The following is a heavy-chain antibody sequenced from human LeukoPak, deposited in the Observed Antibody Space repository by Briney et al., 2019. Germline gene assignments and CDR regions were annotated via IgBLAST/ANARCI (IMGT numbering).Heavy chain of an antibody. V-gene: IGHV4-59*01. CDR2: IYYSGST. D-gene: IGHD6-6*01. J-gene: IGHJ4*02. CDR3: ASYSISETRSFFDS. CDR1: GGSISGYY. Sequence: SETLPLTCTVSGGSISGYYWSWIRQPPGKGLEWIGYIYYSGSTNYNPSLKSRVTISGDTSKKQFSLKLTSVTAADTAVYYCASYSISETRSFFDSWGQGTLDTVSS.